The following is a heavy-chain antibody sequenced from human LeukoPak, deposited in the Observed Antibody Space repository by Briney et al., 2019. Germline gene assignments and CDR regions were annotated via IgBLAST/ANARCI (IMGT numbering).Heavy chain of an antibody. CDR2: ILYDGSNK. V-gene: IGHV3-30-3*01. CDR3: ARVGAFRDAFDC. CDR1: GFTFSSTS. D-gene: IGHD5-24*01. J-gene: IGHJ4*02. Sequence: PGGSLRLSCAASGFTFSSTSMSWVRQAPGKGLEWVAVILYDGSNKHYADSVKGRFTISRDNSKNTLYLQMNSLRAEDTAVYYCARVGAFRDAFDCWGQGTLVTVSS.